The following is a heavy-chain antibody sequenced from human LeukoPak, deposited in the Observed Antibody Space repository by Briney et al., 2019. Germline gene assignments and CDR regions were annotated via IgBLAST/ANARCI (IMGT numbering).Heavy chain of an antibody. CDR3: GRVGGGATFGGMDV. V-gene: IGHV3-30-3*01. Sequence: GGSLRLSCAAAGFTFSGYAMHWVRQAPGKGLEWVAVISYDGNKEDYADSVKGRFTISRDNSKNTLYLQMNSLRPEDTSVYYCGRVGGGATFGGMDVWGQGTTVTVSS. CDR2: ISYDGNKE. J-gene: IGHJ6*02. CDR1: GFTFSGYA. D-gene: IGHD3-16*01.